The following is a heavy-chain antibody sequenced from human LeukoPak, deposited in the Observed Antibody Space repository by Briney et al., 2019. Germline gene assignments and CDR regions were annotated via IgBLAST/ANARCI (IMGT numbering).Heavy chain of an antibody. J-gene: IGHJ4*02. D-gene: IGHD3-22*01. CDR3: ARAAYSYDINGWVPFDY. V-gene: IGHV4-38-2*02. CDR1: GVSISYFY. CDR2: IYHSGST. Sequence: SGTLSLTCTVSGVSISYFYWGWIRQPPGKGLEWIGSIYHSGSTYYNPSLKSRVAISVDTSKNQFSLKLSSVTAADTAVYYCARAAYSYDINGWVPFDYWGQGTLVTVSS.